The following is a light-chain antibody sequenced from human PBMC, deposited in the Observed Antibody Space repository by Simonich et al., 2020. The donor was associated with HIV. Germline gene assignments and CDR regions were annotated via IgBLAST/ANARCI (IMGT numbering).Light chain of an antibody. CDR2: DAS. Sequence: ILLTQSPATLSLSPGERATLSCRASQSVSSNLAVYQQKPGQAPRLLIYDASTRATGIPARFSGSGSGTEFTLTISSMQSEDFAVYYCQQYNNWHTFGQGTKLEIK. V-gene: IGKV3-15*01. CDR1: QSVSSN. CDR3: QQYNNWHT. J-gene: IGKJ2*01.